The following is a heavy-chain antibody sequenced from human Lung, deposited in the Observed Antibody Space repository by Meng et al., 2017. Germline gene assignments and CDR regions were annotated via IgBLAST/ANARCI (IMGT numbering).Heavy chain of an antibody. D-gene: IGHD3-10*01. CDR3: ARDFEVRGVIIPTNYFDY. J-gene: IGHJ4*02. V-gene: IGHV1-2*02. CDR1: GYTFTGYY. Sequence: QGQRVQSRAEVKNPGASVKVSCKASGYTFTGYYMHWVRQAPGQGLEWMGWINPNSGGTNYAQKFQGRVTMTRDTSISTAYMELSRLRSDDTAVYYCARDFEVRGVIIPTNYFDYWGQGTLVTVSS. CDR2: INPNSGGT.